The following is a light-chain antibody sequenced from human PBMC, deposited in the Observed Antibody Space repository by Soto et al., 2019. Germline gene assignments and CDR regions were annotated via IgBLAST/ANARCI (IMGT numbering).Light chain of an antibody. CDR1: SSDVGGYHY. CDR3: SSYTSSSTVV. Sequence: QSVRPHPASESGPPGQSFTISCTGTSSDVGGYHYVSWYQQHPGKAPKLLIYDVSNRPSGVSSRFSSSKSGNPASLTISGLQAEDEADYYCSSYTSSSTVVFGGGTQLTVL. CDR2: DVS. V-gene: IGLV2-14*01. J-gene: IGLJ2*01.